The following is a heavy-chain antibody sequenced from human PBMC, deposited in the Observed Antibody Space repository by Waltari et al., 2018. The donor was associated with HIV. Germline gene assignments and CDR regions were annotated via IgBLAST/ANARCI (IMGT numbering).Heavy chain of an antibody. J-gene: IGHJ5*02. V-gene: IGHV3-74*01. CDR2: IKSDGSIP. CDR3: ARSDWFDP. CDR1: GFTPSGSW. Sequence: EVQLVESGGGLVQPGGSVRLSCAASGFTPSGSWLHWVRQAPGKGLVWVSRIKSDGSIPSYADSVKGRFTISRDNAKNTMYLQMNSLRVEDTAVYHCARSDWFDPWGQGTLVTVSS.